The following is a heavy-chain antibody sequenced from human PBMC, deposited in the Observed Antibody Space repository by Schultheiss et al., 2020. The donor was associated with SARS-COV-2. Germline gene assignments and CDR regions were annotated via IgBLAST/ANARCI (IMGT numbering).Heavy chain of an antibody. Sequence: GGSLRLSCAVSGFTVDSNFVTWVRQAPGKGLEWVSVMYRGGTTFYADSVKDRFTVSRDNSTNTVYLQMNRLSAEDTAVYYCAKDKIATSGTSETDSWGQGTLVTVSS. D-gene: IGHD6-13*01. CDR3: AKDKIATSGTSETDS. CDR2: MYRGGTT. J-gene: IGHJ4*02. CDR1: GFTVDSNF. V-gene: IGHV3-66*01.